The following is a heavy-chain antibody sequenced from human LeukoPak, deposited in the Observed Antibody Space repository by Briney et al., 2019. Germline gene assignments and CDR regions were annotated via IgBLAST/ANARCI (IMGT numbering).Heavy chain of an antibody. Sequence: SETLSLTCAVYGGSFSGYSWNWIRQPPGKGLEWIGEINHSGSTNYNSSLKSRVTISVDTSKNQFSLMMTSVTAADTAVYYCARDGGVVTSYYYYYYGMDVWGQGTTVTVSS. CDR3: ARDGGVVTSYYYYYYGMDV. J-gene: IGHJ6*02. D-gene: IGHD2-21*02. CDR2: INHSGST. CDR1: GGSFSGYS. V-gene: IGHV4-34*01.